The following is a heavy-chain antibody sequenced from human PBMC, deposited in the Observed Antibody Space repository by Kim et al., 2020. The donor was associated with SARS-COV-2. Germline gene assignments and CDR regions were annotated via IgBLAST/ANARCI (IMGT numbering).Heavy chain of an antibody. V-gene: IGHV1-8*01. CDR3: AILPYCSSSSCSGFYYYYMDG. CDR2: INPNSGNT. Sequence: ASVKVSCKASGYTFSSYDINWVRQATGQGLEWMGWINPNSGNTAFAQKFQGRVTMTKNTSINTAYMELSSLRSEDTGVYYCAILPYCSSSSCSGFYYYYMDGWGKGTTATVSS. CDR1: GYTFSSYD. D-gene: IGHD2-2*01. J-gene: IGHJ6*03.